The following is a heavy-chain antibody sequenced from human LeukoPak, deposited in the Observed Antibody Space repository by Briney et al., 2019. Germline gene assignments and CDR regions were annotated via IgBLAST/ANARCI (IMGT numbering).Heavy chain of an antibody. CDR2: IYYSGST. J-gene: IGHJ4*02. Sequence: SETLSLTCTVSGGPISNYYWSWIRQPPGKGLEWIGYIYYSGSTNYNPSLKSRVTISVDTSKNQFSLKLSSVTAADTAVYYCARHRGYSSSPFDYWGQGTLVTVSS. CDR1: GGPISNYY. V-gene: IGHV4-59*08. D-gene: IGHD6-6*01. CDR3: ARHRGYSSSPFDY.